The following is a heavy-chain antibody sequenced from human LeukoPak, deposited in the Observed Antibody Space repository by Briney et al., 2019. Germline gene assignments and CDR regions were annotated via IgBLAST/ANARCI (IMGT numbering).Heavy chain of an antibody. D-gene: IGHD1-26*01. CDR2: ISAYNGNT. CDR1: GGTFSSYA. J-gene: IGHJ6*02. V-gene: IGHV1-18*01. CDR3: AKTGGSYYYYYYGMDV. Sequence: ASVKVSCKASGGTFSSYAISWVRQAPGQGLEWMGWISAYNGNTNYAQKLQGRVTMTIDTSTSTAYMELRSLRSDDTAVYYCAKTGGSYYYYYYGMDVWGQGTTVTVSS.